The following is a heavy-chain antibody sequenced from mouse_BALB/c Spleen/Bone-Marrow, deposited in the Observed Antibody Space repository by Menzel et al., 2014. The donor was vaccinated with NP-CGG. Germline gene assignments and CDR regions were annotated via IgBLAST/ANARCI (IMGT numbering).Heavy chain of an antibody. CDR3: ARLGYYGYFDY. Sequence: EVKLMESGGGLVQPGGSLKLSCAASGFDFSRYWMSWVRQAPGKGLEWIGEINPDSSTINYTPSLKDKFIISRDNAKNTLYLQMSKVRSEDTALYYCARLGYYGYFDYWGQGPTLTVSS. D-gene: IGHD2-3*01. CDR2: INPDSSTI. V-gene: IGHV4-1*02. J-gene: IGHJ2*01. CDR1: GFDFSRYW.